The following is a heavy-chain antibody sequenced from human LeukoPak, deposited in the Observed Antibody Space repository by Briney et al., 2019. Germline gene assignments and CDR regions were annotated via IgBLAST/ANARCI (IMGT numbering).Heavy chain of an antibody. D-gene: IGHD3-22*01. CDR2: IYHSGST. J-gene: IGHJ4*02. V-gene: IGHV4-4*02. CDR1: GGSISSSNW. CDR3: ARSGDSSGYYYAGGPLDY. Sequence: SGTLSLTCAVSGGSISSSNWWSWVRQPPGKGLEWIGEIYHSGSTNYNPSLKSRVTISVDKSKNQFSLKLSSVTAADTAVYYCARSGDSSGYYYAGGPLDYWGQGTLVTVS.